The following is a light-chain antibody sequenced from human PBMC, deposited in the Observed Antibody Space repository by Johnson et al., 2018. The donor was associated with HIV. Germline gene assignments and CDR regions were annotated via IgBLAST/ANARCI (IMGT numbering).Light chain of an antibody. Sequence: QSVLTQPPSVSAAPGQKVTISCSGSSSNIGNNYVSWYQQVPGTAPKLLIYEDTKRPSGIPDRFSGSKSGTSATLAITGLQTWAEADYYCETWDNSLNGGHVFGTGTKVIVL. CDR1: SSNIGNNY. CDR3: ETWDNSLNGGHV. CDR2: EDT. J-gene: IGLJ1*01. V-gene: IGLV1-51*02.